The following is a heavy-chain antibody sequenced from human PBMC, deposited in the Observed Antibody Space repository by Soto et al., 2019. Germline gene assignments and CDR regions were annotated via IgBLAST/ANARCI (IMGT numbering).Heavy chain of an antibody. CDR1: GFSLSSSGMR. CDR2: IDWDDDE. Sequence: SGPTLVNPTQTLTLTCTFSGFSLSSSGMRVSWIRQPPGKALEWLARIDWDDDEFYRTSLKTRLTISKDTSKNQVVLTITNMDPADTATYYCAHQRGQLRGRYFDYWGQGALVTVSS. V-gene: IGHV2-70*04. CDR3: AHQRGQLRGRYFDY. J-gene: IGHJ4*02. D-gene: IGHD1-26*01.